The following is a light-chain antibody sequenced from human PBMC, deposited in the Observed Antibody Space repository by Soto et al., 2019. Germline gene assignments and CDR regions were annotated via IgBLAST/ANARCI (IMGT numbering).Light chain of an antibody. CDR1: SSNIGAGYD. CDR2: GNS. Sequence: QSVLTQPPSVSGAPGQRVTISCTGSSSNIGAGYDVHWYQQLPGTAPKLLIYGNSNRPSGVPDRFSGSKSGTSASLAITGLQAEDEADYYCQSYDSSLSGLGVFGGGTQLTVL. V-gene: IGLV1-40*01. J-gene: IGLJ2*01. CDR3: QSYDSSLSGLGV.